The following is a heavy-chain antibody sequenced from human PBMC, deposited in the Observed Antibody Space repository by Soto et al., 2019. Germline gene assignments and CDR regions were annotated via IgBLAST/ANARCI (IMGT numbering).Heavy chain of an antibody. V-gene: IGHV4-34*01. CDR1: GGSFSGYY. J-gene: IGHJ6*02. CDR2: INHSGST. CDR3: ARGVDWDVWGSYRQYYYGMDV. Sequence: PSETLSLTCAVYGGSFSGYYWSWIRQPPGKGLEWIGEINHSGSTNYNPSLKSRVTISVDTSKNQFSLKLSSVTAADTAVYYCARGVDWDVWGSYRQYYYGMDVSGQGTKVTVSS. D-gene: IGHD3-16*02.